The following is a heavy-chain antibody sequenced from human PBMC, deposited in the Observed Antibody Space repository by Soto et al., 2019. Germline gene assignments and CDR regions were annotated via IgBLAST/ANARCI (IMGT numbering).Heavy chain of an antibody. J-gene: IGHJ5*02. D-gene: IGHD3-9*01. Sequence: QVQLQESGPGLVKPSQTLSLTCTVSGGSISSGGYYWSWTRQHPGKGLEWIGYIYYSGSTYYNPSLKSRVTISVDTSKNQFSLKLSSVTAADTAVYYCARETDYDILTGHNWFDPWGQGTLVTVSS. CDR2: IYYSGST. CDR3: ARETDYDILTGHNWFDP. V-gene: IGHV4-31*03. CDR1: GGSISSGGYY.